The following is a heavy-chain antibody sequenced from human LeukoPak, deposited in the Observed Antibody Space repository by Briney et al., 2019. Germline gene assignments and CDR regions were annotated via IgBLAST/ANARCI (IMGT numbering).Heavy chain of an antibody. V-gene: IGHV3-9*01. CDR1: GFTFDDYA. CDR2: ISWNSGSI. CDR3: ARARVVTKWIDY. J-gene: IGHJ4*02. Sequence: GRSLRLSCAASGFTFDDYAMHWVRQAPGKGLGWVSGISWNSGSIGYADSVKGRFTISRDNAKNSLYLQMNSPRAEDTAVYYCARARVVTKWIDYWGQGTLVTVSS. D-gene: IGHD2-21*02.